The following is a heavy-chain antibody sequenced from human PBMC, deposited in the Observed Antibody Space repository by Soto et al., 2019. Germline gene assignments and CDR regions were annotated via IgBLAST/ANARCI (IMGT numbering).Heavy chain of an antibody. CDR2: IYYSGST. V-gene: IGHV4-30-4*01. CDR1: GGSISSGDYY. Sequence: QVQLQESGPGLVKPSQTLSLTCTVSGGSISSGDYYWSWIRQPPGKGLEWIGYIYYSGSTYYNPFLKSRVTISVDTSKNQFSMKLSSVTAADTAVYYCARGNDILTGFDYWGQGTLVTVSS. CDR3: ARGNDILTGFDY. D-gene: IGHD3-9*01. J-gene: IGHJ4*02.